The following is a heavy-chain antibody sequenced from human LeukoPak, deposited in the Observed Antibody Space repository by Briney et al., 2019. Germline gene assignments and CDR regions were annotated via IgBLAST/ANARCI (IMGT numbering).Heavy chain of an antibody. J-gene: IGHJ3*02. D-gene: IGHD2-2*01. Sequence: SGTLSLTCTVSGGSISSYYWSWVRQPAGKGLEWIGRIYTSGSTNYNPSLKSRVTMSVDTSKNQFSLKLSSVTAADTAVYYCARVRRIVVVPAATRPDAFDIWGQGTMVTVSS. CDR3: ARVRRIVVVPAATRPDAFDI. CDR2: IYTSGST. V-gene: IGHV4-4*07. CDR1: GGSISSYY.